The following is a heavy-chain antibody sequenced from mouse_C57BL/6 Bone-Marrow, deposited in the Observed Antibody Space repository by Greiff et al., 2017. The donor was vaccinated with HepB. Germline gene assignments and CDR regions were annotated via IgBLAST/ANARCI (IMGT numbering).Heavy chain of an antibody. CDR1: GYTFTSYW. Sequence: QVQLQQPGAELVMPGASVKLSCKASGYTFTSYWMHWVKQRPGQGLEWIGEIDPSDSYTNYNQKFKGKSTLTVAKSSSTAYMQLSSLTSEDSAVYYCARRTTVVPYYFDYWGQGTTLTVSS. CDR2: IDPSDSYT. V-gene: IGHV1-69*01. D-gene: IGHD1-1*01. CDR3: ARRTTVVPYYFDY. J-gene: IGHJ2*01.